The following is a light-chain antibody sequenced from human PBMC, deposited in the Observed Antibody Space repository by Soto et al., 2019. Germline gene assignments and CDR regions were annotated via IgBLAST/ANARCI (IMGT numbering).Light chain of an antibody. Sequence: QSVVTQPASVSGSPGQAITISCSGSSSDVGAHNFVSWYQHHPGKAPKLMIYEVSNRPSGVSNRFSGSKSGNTASLTISGLQAEDEADYYCNSYTSSNTYVFGSGTKVTVL. CDR3: NSYTSSNTYV. J-gene: IGLJ1*01. V-gene: IGLV2-14*01. CDR1: SSDVGAHNF. CDR2: EVS.